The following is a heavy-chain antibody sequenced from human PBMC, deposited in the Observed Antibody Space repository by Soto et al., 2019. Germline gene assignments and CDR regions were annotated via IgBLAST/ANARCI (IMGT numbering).Heavy chain of an antibody. D-gene: IGHD3-22*01. Sequence: QVQLVQSGAEVKKPGSSVKVSCKASGGTFSSYAISWVRQAPGQGLEWMGGIIPIFGPANYAQKFQGRVTITAHESTITAYMELSSLISEDTAVYYCARVTYYYDSSGYFQPDYWGQGTLVTVSS. CDR2: IIPIFGPA. V-gene: IGHV1-69*12. CDR1: GGTFSSYA. CDR3: ARVTYYYDSSGYFQPDY. J-gene: IGHJ4*02.